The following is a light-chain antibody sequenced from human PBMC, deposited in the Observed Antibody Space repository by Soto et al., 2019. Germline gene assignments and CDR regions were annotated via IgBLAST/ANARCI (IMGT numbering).Light chain of an antibody. Sequence: QSVLTQPASVSGSPGQSITISCTGTSSDVGGYNYVSWYQQHPGKAPKLVIYEVTKRPSGVPDRVSASKSGNTASLTVSGLRAEDEADYYCSSYAGSNTFVFGSGTKVTVL. CDR2: EVT. CDR3: SSYAGSNTFV. V-gene: IGLV2-8*01. CDR1: SSDVGGYNY. J-gene: IGLJ1*01.